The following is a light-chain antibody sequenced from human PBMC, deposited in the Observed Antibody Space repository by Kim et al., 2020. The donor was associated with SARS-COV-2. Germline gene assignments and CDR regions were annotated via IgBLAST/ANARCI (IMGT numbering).Light chain of an antibody. CDR3: NSRDSSGNHVV. Sequence: ALRKTIRIRCQGDSLRSYYARWYQQKPGQAPVLVIYGKNSRPSGIPHRFSGSSSGNTASLTITGAQAEDEADYYCNSRDSSGNHVVFGGGTQLTVL. V-gene: IGLV3-19*01. CDR2: GKN. CDR1: SLRSYY. J-gene: IGLJ2*01.